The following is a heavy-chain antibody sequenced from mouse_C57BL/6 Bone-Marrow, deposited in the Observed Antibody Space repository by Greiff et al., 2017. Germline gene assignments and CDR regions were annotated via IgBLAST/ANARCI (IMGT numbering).Heavy chain of an antibody. J-gene: IGHJ2*01. CDR3: ARWGDGSSPYYVDY. CDR2: INPSSGYT. V-gene: IGHV1-4*01. Sequence: VKLQESGAELARPGASVKMSCKASGYTFTSYTMHWVKQRPGPGLEWIGYINPSSGYTKYNQKFKDKATLTADKSSSTAYMQLSSLTSEDSAVYYCARWGDGSSPYYVDYWGQGTTLTVSS. CDR1: GYTFTSYT. D-gene: IGHD1-1*01.